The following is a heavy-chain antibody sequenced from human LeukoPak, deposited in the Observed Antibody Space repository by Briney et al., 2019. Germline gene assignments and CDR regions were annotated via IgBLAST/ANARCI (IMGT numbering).Heavy chain of an antibody. V-gene: IGHV3-30*18. CDR2: ILYDGRNK. Sequence: GGSLRLSCAASGFTLSNFAIHWVRQAPGKGLEWVAVILYDGRNKYYGGSVEGRFTISRDNSKNTVYLEMNGLRAEDTAVYYCAKDLMKTGYCSGASCYGRTDWGQGTLVTVSS. CDR3: AKDLMKTGYCSGASCYGRTD. CDR1: GFTLSNFA. D-gene: IGHD2-15*01. J-gene: IGHJ4*02.